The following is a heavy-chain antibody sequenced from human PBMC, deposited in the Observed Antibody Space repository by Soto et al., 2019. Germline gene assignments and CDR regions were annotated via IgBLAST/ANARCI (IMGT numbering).Heavy chain of an antibody. D-gene: IGHD3-22*01. CDR3: AKSYYYDSSGYYPDAFDI. CDR1: GFTFSTYA. J-gene: IGHJ3*02. CDR2: ISGSGGGT. V-gene: IGHV3-23*01. Sequence: EMQLLESGGGLVQPGGSLRLSCVASGFTFSTYAMSWVRQAPGKGLEWVSAISGSGGGTYYADSVKGRFAISRDNSKNTLYLQMNSLRAEDTAVYYCAKSYYYDSSGYYPDAFDIWGQGTMVTVSS.